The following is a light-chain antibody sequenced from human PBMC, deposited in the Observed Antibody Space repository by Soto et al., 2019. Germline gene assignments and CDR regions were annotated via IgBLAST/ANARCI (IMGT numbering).Light chain of an antibody. CDR1: QSIASH. V-gene: IGKV1-39*01. Sequence: DIQMTQSPSSLSASVGDIVTITCRASQSIASHLNWYQQKPGKAPDLLIYGASSLQSGVPSRFSGSGSGTDFTLTINSLQPEDFATYYCQQSYGALTWSVGQGTRVEIK. J-gene: IGKJ1*01. CDR2: GAS. CDR3: QQSYGALTWS.